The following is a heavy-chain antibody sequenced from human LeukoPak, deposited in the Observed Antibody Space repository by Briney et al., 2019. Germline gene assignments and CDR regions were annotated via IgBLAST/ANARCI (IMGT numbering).Heavy chain of an antibody. CDR3: ASMNEGYDSSGYFRVY. Sequence: SETLSLTCAVYGGSFSGYYWSWIRQPPGKGLEWIGEINHSGSTNYNPSLKSRVTISVDTSKNQFSLKLSSVTAADTAVYYCASMNEGYDSSGYFRVYWGQGTLVTVSS. CDR1: GGSFSGYY. J-gene: IGHJ4*02. CDR2: INHSGST. V-gene: IGHV4-34*01. D-gene: IGHD3-22*01.